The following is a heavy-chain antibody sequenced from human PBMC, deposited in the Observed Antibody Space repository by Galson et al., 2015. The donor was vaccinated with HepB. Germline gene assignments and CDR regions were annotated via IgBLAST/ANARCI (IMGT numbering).Heavy chain of an antibody. CDR1: GYTFTSYG. D-gene: IGHD6-13*01. Sequence: SCKASGYTFTSYGISCVRQAPGQGVEWMGWISAYKGNTNYAQKLQGRVTMTTDTSTSTAYRELRSLRSYDTAVYYCAINRGQQLVPDFAIWCQGTMVTVSS. V-gene: IGHV1-18*01. CDR3: AINRGQQLVPDFAI. CDR2: ISAYKGNT. J-gene: IGHJ3*02.